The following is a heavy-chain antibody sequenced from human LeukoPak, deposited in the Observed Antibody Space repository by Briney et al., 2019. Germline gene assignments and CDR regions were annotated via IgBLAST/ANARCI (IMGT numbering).Heavy chain of an antibody. Sequence: SETLSLTCTVSGGSISSYYWSWIRQPPGKGLEWIGFIYYSGSTNYNPSLKSRVTISVDTSKNQFSLKLSSVTAADTAVYYCARHGGYVPYFDYWGQGALVTVSS. CDR3: ARHGGYVPYFDY. D-gene: IGHD5-12*01. CDR1: GGSISSYY. V-gene: IGHV4-59*08. CDR2: IYYSGST. J-gene: IGHJ4*02.